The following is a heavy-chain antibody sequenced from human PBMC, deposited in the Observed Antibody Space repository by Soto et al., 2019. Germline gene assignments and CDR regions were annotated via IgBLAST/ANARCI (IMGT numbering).Heavy chain of an antibody. D-gene: IGHD6-19*01. CDR1: GYTFTSYD. J-gene: IGHJ4*02. CDR3: ARDSSGWHAYFDY. CDR2: INPNSGGT. V-gene: IGHV1-2*02. Sequence: GASVKVSCKASGYTFTSYDMHWVRQAPGQGLEWMGWINPNSGGTNYAQKFQGRVTMTRDTSISTAYMELSRLRSDDTAVYYCARDSSGWHAYFDYWGQGTLVTVSS.